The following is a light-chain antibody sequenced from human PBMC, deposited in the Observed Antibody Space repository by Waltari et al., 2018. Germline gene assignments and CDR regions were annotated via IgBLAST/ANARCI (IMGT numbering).Light chain of an antibody. V-gene: IGLV3-1*01. Sequence: SYELTQPPPVSGSPGQTTSKPRPGVRLGAKDYVRYQQKPCQSPVLVIYQDTTRPSRVPERFAGSKSGNTATLTISGTQAMDEADYYCQAWDSTTANYVFGPGTKMTVL. J-gene: IGLJ1*01. CDR3: QAWDSTTANYV. CDR2: QDT. CDR1: RLGAKD.